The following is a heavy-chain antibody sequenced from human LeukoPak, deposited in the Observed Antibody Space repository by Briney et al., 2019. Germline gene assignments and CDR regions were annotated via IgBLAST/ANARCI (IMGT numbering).Heavy chain of an antibody. CDR3: AKGRGWLQFFDY. CDR1: GFSFSTYA. Sequence: GGSLRLSCTASGFSFSTYAMNWVRQAPGKGLEWVLTISGGGSTFYADSVKGRFTISRDNSKNTLYLQMNSLRAEDTAVYYCAKGRGWLQFFDYWGQGTLVTVSS. J-gene: IGHJ4*02. CDR2: ISGGGST. V-gene: IGHV3-23*01. D-gene: IGHD5-24*01.